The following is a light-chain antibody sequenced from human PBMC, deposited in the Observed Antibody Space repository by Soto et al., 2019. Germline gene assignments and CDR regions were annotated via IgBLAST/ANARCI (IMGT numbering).Light chain of an antibody. V-gene: IGKV3-15*01. CDR2: GAS. CDR3: QQYYAWFT. CDR1: QSISSN. J-gene: IGKJ2*01. Sequence: EIVMTQSPATLSVSPGESATLSCRASQSISSNLAWYQQKPGQAPRLLIYGASTRATGIAARFSGSGSGTDFTLTISSLQPEDFAVYYCQQYYAWFTFGQGTKVAIK.